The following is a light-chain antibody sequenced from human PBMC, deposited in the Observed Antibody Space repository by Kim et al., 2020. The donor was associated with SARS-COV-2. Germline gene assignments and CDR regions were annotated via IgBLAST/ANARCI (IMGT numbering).Light chain of an antibody. V-gene: IGKV1-5*01. CDR1: QSINNW. J-gene: IGKJ1*01. CDR2: DAS. Sequence: ASIGDRVTLTCRARQSINNWWAWYQQKPGKAPKVLIYDASTVQSGVPSRFSGSKSGTEFTLTISSLQPDDSAVYYCQQYSTYSWTFGRGTKVDIK. CDR3: QQYSTYSWT.